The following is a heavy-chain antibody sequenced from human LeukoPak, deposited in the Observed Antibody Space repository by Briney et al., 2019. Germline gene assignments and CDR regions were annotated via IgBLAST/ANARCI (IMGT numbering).Heavy chain of an antibody. CDR3: AKQAVPLEPSMDV. D-gene: IGHD2-2*01. J-gene: IGHJ6*03. CDR1: GFTFDDYC. Sequence: GLSLRLSCAASGFTFDDYCMSWVRQASGKGWEWVSGIKWNGGSTGYADSVKGRFTISRDNAKTTLYLQMNSLRAGDSALYYCAKQAVPLEPSMDVWGKGTTVTVSS. V-gene: IGHV3-20*04. CDR2: IKWNGGST.